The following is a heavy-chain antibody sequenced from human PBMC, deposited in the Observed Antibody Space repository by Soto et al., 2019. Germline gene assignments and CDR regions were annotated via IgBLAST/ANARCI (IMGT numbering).Heavy chain of an antibody. J-gene: IGHJ4*02. CDR1: GFSLSTSGVG. Sequence: SGPTLVNPTQTLTLTCTFSGFSLSTSGVGVGWIRQPPGKALEWLALIYWDDDKRYSPSLKSRLTITKDTSKDQVVLTMTNMDPVDTATYYCAHSNQQWLVTYFDDWGKGTLVPVAS. CDR3: AHSNQQWLVTYFDD. CDR2: IYWDDDK. V-gene: IGHV2-5*02. D-gene: IGHD6-19*01.